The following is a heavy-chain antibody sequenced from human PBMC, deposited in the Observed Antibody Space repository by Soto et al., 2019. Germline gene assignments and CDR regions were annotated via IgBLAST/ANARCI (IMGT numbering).Heavy chain of an antibody. CDR1: GGSFSGYY. CDR3: ARVVASSGWLFDY. V-gene: IGHV4-34*01. D-gene: IGHD6-19*01. J-gene: IGHJ4*02. CDR2: INHSGST. Sequence: QVQLQQWGAGLLKPSETLSLTCAVYGGSFSGYYWSWIRQPPGKGLEWIGEINHSGSTNYNPSLKSRGTISVDTSKNQFSLKLSSVTAADTAVYYCARVVASSGWLFDYWGQGTLVTVSS.